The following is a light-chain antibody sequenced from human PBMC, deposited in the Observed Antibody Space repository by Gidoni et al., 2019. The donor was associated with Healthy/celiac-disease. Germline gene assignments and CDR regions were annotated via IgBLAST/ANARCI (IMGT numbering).Light chain of an antibody. CDR3: QQSYSTLIT. CDR1: QSISSY. J-gene: IGKJ5*01. Sequence: DIQMTQSPSSLSASVGDRVTITCRASQSISSYLNWYQQKPGKAPKLLIYAASSLQSGVPSRFSVSGSGTDFTLTISRLQPEDFATYYCQQSYSTLITFGQGTRLEIK. CDR2: AAS. V-gene: IGKV1-39*01.